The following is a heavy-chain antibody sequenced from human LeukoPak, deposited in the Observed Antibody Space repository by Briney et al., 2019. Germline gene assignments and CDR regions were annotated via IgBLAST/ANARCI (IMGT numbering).Heavy chain of an antibody. Sequence: SETLSLTCTVSGGSINNYYWSWVRQPAGKGLEWIGRVYSSGNTHYNPSLQSRVTISVDTSKNQFSLKLSSVTAADTAVYYCARTSITAATFFDYWGQGTLVTVPS. CDR3: ARTSITAATFFDY. CDR1: GGSINNYY. J-gene: IGHJ4*02. V-gene: IGHV4-4*07. D-gene: IGHD1-26*01. CDR2: VYSSGNT.